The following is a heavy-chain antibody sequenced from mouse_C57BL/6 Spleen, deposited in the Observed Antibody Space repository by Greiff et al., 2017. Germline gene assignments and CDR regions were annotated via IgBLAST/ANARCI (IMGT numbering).Heavy chain of an antibody. J-gene: IGHJ3*01. Sequence: EVQLQQSGPELVKPGASVKISCKASGYSFTGYYMNWVKQSPEKSLEWIGEINPSTGGTTYNQKFKAKATLTVDKSSSTAYMQLKGLTSEDSAVYYCARRKATWFAYWGQGTLVTVSA. D-gene: IGHD3-2*02. V-gene: IGHV1-42*01. CDR1: GYSFTGYY. CDR3: ARRKATWFAY. CDR2: INPSTGGT.